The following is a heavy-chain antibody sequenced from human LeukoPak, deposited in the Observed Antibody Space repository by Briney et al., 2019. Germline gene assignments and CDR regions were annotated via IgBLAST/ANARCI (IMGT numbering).Heavy chain of an antibody. CDR2: MNPNSGNT. CDR3: ARSVIDSSGYSYYYYYMDV. V-gene: IGHV1-8*01. CDR1: GYTFTSYD. D-gene: IGHD3-22*01. J-gene: IGHJ6*03. Sequence: ASVKVSCKASGYTFTSYDINWVRQATGQGLEWMGWMNPNSGNTGYAQKFQGRVTMTRNTSISTAYMELRSLRSDDTAVYYCARSVIDSSGYSYYYYYMDVWGKGTTVTISS.